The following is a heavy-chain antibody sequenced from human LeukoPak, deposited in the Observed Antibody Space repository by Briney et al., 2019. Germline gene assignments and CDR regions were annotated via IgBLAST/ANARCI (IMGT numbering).Heavy chain of an antibody. J-gene: IGHJ4*02. CDR2: IWYDGSNK. V-gene: IGHV3-33*01. CDR1: GFTFSSYG. Sequence: GGSLRLSCAASGFTFSSYGMHWVRQAPGKGLEWVAVIWYDGSNKYYADSVKGRFTISRDNSKNTLYLQMNSLRAEDTAVYYCARDPKPRYSGSYFCYWGQGTLVTVSS. D-gene: IGHD1-26*01. CDR3: ARDPKPRYSGSYFCY.